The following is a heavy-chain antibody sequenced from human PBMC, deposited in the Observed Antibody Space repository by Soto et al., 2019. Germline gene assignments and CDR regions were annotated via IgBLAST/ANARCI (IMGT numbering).Heavy chain of an antibody. D-gene: IGHD3-3*01. CDR2: ISYDGSNK. J-gene: IGHJ6*03. CDR1: GFTFSSYG. Sequence: GGSLRLSCAASGFTFSSYGMHWVRPAPVKGLEWVAVISYDGSNKYYADSVKGRFTISRDNSKNTLYLQMNSLRAEDTAVYYCATDVGVVIYYYYMDVWGKGTTVPAP. CDR3: ATDVGVVIYYYYMDV. V-gene: IGHV3-30*03.